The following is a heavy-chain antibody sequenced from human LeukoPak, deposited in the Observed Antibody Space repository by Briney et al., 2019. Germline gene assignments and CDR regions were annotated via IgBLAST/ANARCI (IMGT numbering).Heavy chain of an antibody. Sequence: PQTLSLACTVFGGFISSDYCSWIRQPPGKGLEWIGYISYSGSTNFNPSLKSRVTISVDTSKNQFSLKLSSVTAADTAVYYCAREGTAGTNLNWFDPWGQGTLVTVSS. D-gene: IGHD1-1*01. J-gene: IGHJ5*02. CDR1: GGFISSDY. V-gene: IGHV4-59*01. CDR2: ISYSGST. CDR3: AREGTAGTNLNWFDP.